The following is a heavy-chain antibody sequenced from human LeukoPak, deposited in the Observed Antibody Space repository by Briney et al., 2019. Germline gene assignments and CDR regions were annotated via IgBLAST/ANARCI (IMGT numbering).Heavy chain of an antibody. Sequence: SQTLSLTCAISGDSVSSNSAVWNWIRQPPSRGLEWLGRTYYRSKWYNDYAVSVKSRITINADTSKSQFSLQLNSVTPEDTAVYYCARGGYASIWNWGQGTLVTVSS. CDR3: ARGGYASIWN. D-gene: IGHD2-2*01. CDR2: TYYRSKWYN. J-gene: IGHJ4*02. V-gene: IGHV6-1*01. CDR1: GDSVSSNSAV.